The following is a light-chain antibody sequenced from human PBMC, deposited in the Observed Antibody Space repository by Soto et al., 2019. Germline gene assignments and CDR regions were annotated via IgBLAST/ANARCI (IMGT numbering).Light chain of an antibody. Sequence: EIILTQSPGTLSLSPGERATLSCRASQSISSNYLAWYQQKSGQAPRLLIYGASSRAAGIPDRFSGSGSGTDFTLTISRLEPEDFAVYYCQQVHSSLPWTFGQGTNVEI. CDR2: GAS. J-gene: IGKJ1*01. CDR1: QSISSNY. CDR3: QQVHSSLPWT. V-gene: IGKV3-20*01.